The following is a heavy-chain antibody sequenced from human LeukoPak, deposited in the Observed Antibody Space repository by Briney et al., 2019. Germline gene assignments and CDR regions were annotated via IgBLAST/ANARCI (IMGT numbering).Heavy chain of an antibody. CDR2: ISAYNGNT. D-gene: IGHD1-26*01. CDR3: ARDGGSGGSYYSNAFDI. J-gene: IGHJ3*02. Sequence: ASVKASCKASGYTFTSYGISWVRQAPGQGLEWMGWISAYNGNTNYAQKLQGGVTMTTDTSTSTAYMELRSLRSDDTAVYYCARDGGSGGSYYSNAFDIWGQGTMVTVSS. CDR1: GYTFTSYG. V-gene: IGHV1-18*01.